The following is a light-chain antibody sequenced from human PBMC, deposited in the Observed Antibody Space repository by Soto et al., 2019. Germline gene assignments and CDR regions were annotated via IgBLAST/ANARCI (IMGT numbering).Light chain of an antibody. J-gene: IGKJ4*01. Sequence: DIQMTQSPSSLSASVGDRVTITCRASESVITYLNWYRQKPGKAPNLLIHTASTLESGVPTRFSGSGSGTDFPLTISSLQPEDFGIYYCQQSYSNPPTFGGGTKVEI. CDR2: TAS. CDR1: ESVITY. CDR3: QQSYSNPPT. V-gene: IGKV1-39*01.